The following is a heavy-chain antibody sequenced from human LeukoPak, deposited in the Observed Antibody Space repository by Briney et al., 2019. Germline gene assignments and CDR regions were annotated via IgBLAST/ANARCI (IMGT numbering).Heavy chain of an antibody. CDR2: ISGSGGST. CDR1: GFTFSSYA. D-gene: IGHD3-10*01. CDR3: AKRVWFGESYGMDV. V-gene: IGHV3-23*01. Sequence: GGSLRLSCAASGFTFSSYAMSWVRQAPGKGLEWVSAISGSGGSTYYADSVKGRFTISRDNSKNTLYLQMNSLRAEDTAVYYCAKRVWFGESYGMDVWGKGTTVTVSS. J-gene: IGHJ6*04.